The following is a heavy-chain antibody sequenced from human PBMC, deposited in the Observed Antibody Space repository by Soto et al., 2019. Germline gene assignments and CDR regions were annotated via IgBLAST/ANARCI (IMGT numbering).Heavy chain of an antibody. J-gene: IGHJ6*02. D-gene: IGHD3-16*01. CDR1: GGSISSGDSY. Sequence: SETLSLTCTVSGGSISSGDSYWSWIRQSPGKGLEWIGYIYHSGSRYYKPSLASRVTISVDTSKNQFSLKLNSVTAADTAVYYCAREGAASHSYYYGTDVWGQGTTVTVS. CDR3: AREGAASHSYYYGTDV. V-gene: IGHV4-30-4*01. CDR2: IYHSGSR.